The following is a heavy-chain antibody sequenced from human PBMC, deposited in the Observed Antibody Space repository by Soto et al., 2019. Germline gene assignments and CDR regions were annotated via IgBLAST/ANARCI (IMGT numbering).Heavy chain of an antibody. Sequence: TSETLSLTCTVSGGSISSSSYYWGWIRQPPGKGLEWIGSIYYSGSTYYNPSLKSRVTISVDTSKNQFSLKLSSVTAADTAVYYCARHDFSSSSGFFDYWGQGTLVTVSS. D-gene: IGHD6-6*01. CDR2: IYYSGST. CDR3: ARHDFSSSSGFFDY. J-gene: IGHJ4*02. CDR1: GGSISSSSYY. V-gene: IGHV4-39*01.